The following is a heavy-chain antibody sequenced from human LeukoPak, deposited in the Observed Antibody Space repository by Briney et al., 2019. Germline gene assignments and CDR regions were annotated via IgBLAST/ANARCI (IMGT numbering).Heavy chain of an antibody. J-gene: IGHJ4*02. V-gene: IGHV4-4*07. D-gene: IGHD2-2*01. Sequence: SETLSLTCTVSGGSISSYYWSWIRQPAGKGLEWIGRIYTSGSTNYNPSLKSRVTMSVDTSKNQFSLKLSSVTAADTAVYYCAIEGYCSSTSCARGLGYWGQGTLVTVSS. CDR3: AIEGYCSSTSCARGLGY. CDR1: GGSISSYY. CDR2: IYTSGST.